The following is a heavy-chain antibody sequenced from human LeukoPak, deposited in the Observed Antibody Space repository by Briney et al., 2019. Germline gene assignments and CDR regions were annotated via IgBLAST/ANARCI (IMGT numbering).Heavy chain of an antibody. CDR2: IYYSGST. D-gene: IGHD3-10*01. CDR3: ARHGGSGSYSYYYYGMDV. Sequence: SETLSLTCTVSGGSISSYYWSWIRQPPGKGLEWIGYIYYSGSTNYNPSLKSRVTISVDTSKNQFSLKLSSVTAADTAVYYCARHGGSGSYSYYYYGMDVWGQGTTVTVSS. CDR1: GGSISSYY. V-gene: IGHV4-59*01. J-gene: IGHJ6*02.